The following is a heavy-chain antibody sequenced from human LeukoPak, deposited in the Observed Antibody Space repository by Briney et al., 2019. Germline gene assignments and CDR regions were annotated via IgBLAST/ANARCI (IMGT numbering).Heavy chain of an antibody. CDR1: GFDFSGHW. CDR3: ARENFDWLFLDH. CDR2: LNNDGSTT. D-gene: IGHD3-9*01. J-gene: IGHJ4*02. Sequence: GGSLRLSCAASGFDFSGHWMHWVRQAPGKGLVWVARLNNDGSTTRYADSLQGRFIISRDNAKNTVYLQMNSLTAADTGVYYCARENFDWLFLDHWGQGNLVTVSS. V-gene: IGHV3-74*01.